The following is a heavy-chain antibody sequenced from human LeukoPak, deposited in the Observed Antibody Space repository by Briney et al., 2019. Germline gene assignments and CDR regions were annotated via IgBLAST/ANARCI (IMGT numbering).Heavy chain of an antibody. V-gene: IGHV1-69*13. J-gene: IGHJ4*02. Sequence: SVKVSCKASGGTFSSYAISWVRQAPGQGLEWMGGIIPIFGTANYAQKFQGRVTITADESTSTAYMELSSLRSEDTAVYYCARPRLRDYYFDYWGQGTLVTVSS. CDR2: IIPIFGTA. D-gene: IGHD4-17*01. CDR3: ARPRLRDYYFDY. CDR1: GGTFSSYA.